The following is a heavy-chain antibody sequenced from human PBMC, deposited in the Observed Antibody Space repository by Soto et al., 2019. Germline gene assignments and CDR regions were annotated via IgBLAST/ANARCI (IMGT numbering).Heavy chain of an antibody. CDR1: GFTFSSYA. CDR2: ISGSGGST. CDR3: AKGKATLVRYYGMDV. Sequence: EVQLLESGGGLVQPGGSLRLSCAASGFTFSSYAMSWVRQAPGKGLEWVSAISGSGGSTYYADSVKGRFTISRDNSKNSLYLQMNTLRAEDTAVYYWAKGKATLVRYYGMDVWGQGTTGTVSS. D-gene: IGHD2-15*01. V-gene: IGHV3-23*01. J-gene: IGHJ6*02.